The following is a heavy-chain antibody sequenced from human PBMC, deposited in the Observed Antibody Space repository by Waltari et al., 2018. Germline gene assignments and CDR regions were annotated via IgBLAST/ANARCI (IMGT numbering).Heavy chain of an antibody. CDR1: GYSISTAYS. J-gene: IGHJ4*02. CDR3: ARGGTVTTPLDY. V-gene: IGHV4-38-2*02. CDR2: IYHSGST. Sequence: QVQLQESGPGLVKPSETLSLTCTVSGYSISTAYSWGWIRQAPGKGLAWIGSIYHSGSTYYNPSLKRRVTISVDTSRNQFSLKVNSVTAADTSVYYCARGGTVTTPLDYWGQGTLVTVSS. D-gene: IGHD4-17*01.